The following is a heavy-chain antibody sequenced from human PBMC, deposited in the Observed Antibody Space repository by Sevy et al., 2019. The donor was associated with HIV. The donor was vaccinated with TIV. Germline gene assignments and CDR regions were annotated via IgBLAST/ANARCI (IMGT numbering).Heavy chain of an antibody. CDR3: AKARGGYRNHYYYPMDV. V-gene: IGHV3-9*01. CDR1: GFNFDEFA. Sequence: GGSLRLSCAASGFNFDEFAIHWVRQAPGKGLEWVSGISYNSGSIGYADSVKGRFNIPRDNAKKSLYLQMNSLRIEDTALYYCAKARGGYRNHYYYPMDVWGQGTTVTVSS. CDR2: ISYNSGSI. J-gene: IGHJ6*02. D-gene: IGHD3-22*01.